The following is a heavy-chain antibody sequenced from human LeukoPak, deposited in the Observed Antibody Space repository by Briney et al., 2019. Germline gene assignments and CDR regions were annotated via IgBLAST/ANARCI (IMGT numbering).Heavy chain of an antibody. CDR3: ARVGLLPYSSSWYSVFDY. D-gene: IGHD6-13*01. CDR2: INTNTGNP. CDR1: GYTFTCYD. Sequence: APVKGSCQAFGYTFTCYDMNWVRQGPRQGVGWRGWINTNTGNPTYAHGFTGRFVFSLDTSVSTAYLQISSLKAEDTAVYYCARVGLLPYSSSWYSVFDYWGQGTLVTVSS. V-gene: IGHV7-4-1*02. J-gene: IGHJ4*02.